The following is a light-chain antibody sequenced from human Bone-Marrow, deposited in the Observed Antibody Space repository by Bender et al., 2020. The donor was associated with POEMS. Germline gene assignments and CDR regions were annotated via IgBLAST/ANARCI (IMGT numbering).Light chain of an antibody. CDR1: SSNIGAHA. J-gene: IGLJ1*01. CDR3: ASWDDSLPGYV. CDR2: QSN. Sequence: QSVLTQPPSASGTPGQRVTISCSGGSSNIGAHAVNWYQQLPGSAPKLLIYQSNQRPSGVPDRFSGSRSGSSASLAIGGLHSEDEADYYCASWDDSLPGYVFGTATKVTVL. V-gene: IGLV1-44*01.